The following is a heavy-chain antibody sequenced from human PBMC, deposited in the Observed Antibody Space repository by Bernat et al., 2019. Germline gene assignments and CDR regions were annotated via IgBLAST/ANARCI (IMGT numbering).Heavy chain of an antibody. V-gene: IGHV4-39*01. CDR2: IYYSGST. CDR3: ARQDGDGYNLGAFDY. D-gene: IGHD5-24*01. J-gene: IGHJ4*02. CDR1: GASISSKYYF. Sequence: QLQLKESGPGLVKTSETLSLTCTVSGASISSKYYFWGWIREPPGKGLEWIGSIYYSGSTYYNPSLKSRVTISVDTSKNQFSLKLSSVTAADTAVYYCARQDGDGYNLGAFDYWGQGTLVTVSS.